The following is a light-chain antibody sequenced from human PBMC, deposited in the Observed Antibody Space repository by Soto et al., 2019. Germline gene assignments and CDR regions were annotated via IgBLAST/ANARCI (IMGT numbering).Light chain of an antibody. CDR1: QSLLHSNGYNY. CDR2: LGS. V-gene: IGKV2-28*01. J-gene: IGKJ4*01. Sequence: DIVMTQSPLSLPVTPGEPASISCRSSQSLLHSNGYNYLDWYLQKPAQSPQLLIYLGSNRASGVPDRFSGSGSGTDFTLKISRVEAEDVGVYYRMQGLKTPPAFGGGTKVEIK. CDR3: MQGLKTPPA.